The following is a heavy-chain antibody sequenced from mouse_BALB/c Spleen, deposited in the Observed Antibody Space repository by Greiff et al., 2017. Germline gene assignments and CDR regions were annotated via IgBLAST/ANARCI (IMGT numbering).Heavy chain of an antibody. CDR3: ARWPYYGSSWYFDV. CDR1: GYTFSSYW. CDR2: MLPGSGST. V-gene: IGHV1-9*01. Sequence: QVQLQQSGAELMKPGASVKISCKATGYTFSSYWIEWVKQRPGHGLEWIGEMLPGSGSTNYNEKFKGKATFTADTSSNTAYMQLSSLTSEDSAVYYCARWPYYGSSWYFDVWGAGTTVTVSS. D-gene: IGHD1-1*01. J-gene: IGHJ1*01.